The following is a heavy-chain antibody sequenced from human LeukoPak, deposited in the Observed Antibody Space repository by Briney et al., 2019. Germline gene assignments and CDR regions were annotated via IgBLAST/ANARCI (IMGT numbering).Heavy chain of an antibody. CDR3: ARDGGWGNWNDAVDY. V-gene: IGHV4-38-2*02. J-gene: IGHJ4*02. CDR2: IYHSGST. Sequence: SESLSLTCTVSGYSISSGYYWGWIRQPPGKGLEWIGSIYHSGSTYYNPSLKSRVTISVDTSKNQFSLKLSSVTAADTAVYYCARDGGWGNWNDAVDYWGQGTLVTVSS. D-gene: IGHD1-1*01. CDR1: GYSISSGYY.